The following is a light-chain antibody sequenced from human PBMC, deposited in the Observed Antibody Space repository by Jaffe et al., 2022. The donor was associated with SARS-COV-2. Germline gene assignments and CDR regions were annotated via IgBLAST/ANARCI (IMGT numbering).Light chain of an antibody. V-gene: IGLV1-51*02. CDR3: GTWDSNVHAHVV. CDR1: SSNIGENY. CDR2: ENS. J-gene: IGLJ2*01. Sequence: QSVLTQPPSVSAAPGQKVTISCSGSSSNIGENYVSWYQQLPGTGPKLLIYENSKRPSGIPDRFSGSKSGTSATLDITGLQTGDEADYYCGTWDSNVHAHVVFGGGTKVTVL.